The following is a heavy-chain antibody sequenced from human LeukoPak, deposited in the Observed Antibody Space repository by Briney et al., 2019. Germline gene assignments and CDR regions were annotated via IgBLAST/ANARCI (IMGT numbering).Heavy chain of an antibody. J-gene: IGHJ4*02. CDR2: INPNSGDS. D-gene: IGHD5-18*01. CDR3: AREIGGILVFDS. CDR1: GYKFTGYY. V-gene: IGHV1-2*02. Sequence: GASVKVSCKASGYKFTGYYMHWVRQAPEQGLEWMGWINPNSGDSHHAQKFQGRVTMTRDTSISTAYMELSRLRSDDTAEYYCAREIGGILVFDSWGQGTLVTVSS.